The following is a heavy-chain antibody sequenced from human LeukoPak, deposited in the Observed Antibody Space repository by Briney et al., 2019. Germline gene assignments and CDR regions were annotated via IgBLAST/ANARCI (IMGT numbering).Heavy chain of an antibody. CDR1: GYTATNFD. CDR2: MTLNSGRT. Sequence: ASVKVSCKVFGYTATNFDINWVRHAPGQGFEWMGWMTLNSGRTGYRREFQGRVTMTTDTSTNTAYMELSSLRSDDTAVYYCGRGYAMDVWGQGTTVIVSS. J-gene: IGHJ6*02. CDR3: GRGYAMDV. V-gene: IGHV1-8*01.